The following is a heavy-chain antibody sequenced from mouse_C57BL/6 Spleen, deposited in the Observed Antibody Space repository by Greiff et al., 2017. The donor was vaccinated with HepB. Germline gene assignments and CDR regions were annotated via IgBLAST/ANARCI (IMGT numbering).Heavy chain of an antibody. J-gene: IGHJ2*01. V-gene: IGHV1-82*01. CDR2: IYPGDGDT. CDR1: GYAFSSSW. Sequence: QVQLQQSGPELVKPGASVKISCKASGYAFSSSWMNWVKQRPGKGLEWIGRIYPGDGDTNYNGKFKGKATLTADKSSSTAYMQLSSLTSEDSAVYFCARWQTGQATGYFDYWGQGTTLTVSS. CDR3: ARWQTGQATGYFDY. D-gene: IGHD3-2*02.